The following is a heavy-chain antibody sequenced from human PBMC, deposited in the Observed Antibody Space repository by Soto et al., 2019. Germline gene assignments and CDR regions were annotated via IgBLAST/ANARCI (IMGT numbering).Heavy chain of an antibody. Sequence: GGSLRLSCAAPGFTFSSYAMSWVRQAPGKGLEWVSAISGSGGSTYYADSVQGRFTISRDNSKNTLYLQMDSLRSEDTAIYYCASSYGTSWYGDYWGQGTLVTVSS. CDR2: ISGSGGST. J-gene: IGHJ4*02. D-gene: IGHD6-13*01. CDR3: ASSYGTSWYGDY. CDR1: GFTFSSYA. V-gene: IGHV3-23*01.